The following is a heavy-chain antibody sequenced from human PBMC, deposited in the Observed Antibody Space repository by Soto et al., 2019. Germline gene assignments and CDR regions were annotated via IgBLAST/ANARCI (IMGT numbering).Heavy chain of an antibody. V-gene: IGHV3-74*01. CDR3: ARGGEDIVLMVYAISDNYYYYMDV. CDR2: INSDGSST. D-gene: IGHD2-8*01. J-gene: IGHJ6*03. Sequence: GGSLRLSCAASGFTFSSYWMHWVRQAPGKGLVWVSRINSDGSSTSYADSVKGRFTISRDNAKNTLYLQMNSLRAEDTAVYYCARGGEDIVLMVYAISDNYYYYMDVWGKGTTVTVSS. CDR1: GFTFSSYW.